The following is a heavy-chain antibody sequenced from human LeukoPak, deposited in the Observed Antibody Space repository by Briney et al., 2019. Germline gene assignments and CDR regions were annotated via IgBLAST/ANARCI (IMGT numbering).Heavy chain of an antibody. Sequence: SETLSLTCTVSGGSITNYYWTWIRQPPGKGLEWIGYIYYSGSTNYSPSLKSRVTISVDTSKNQFSLKLTSVTAADTAIYYCARVGWDDYIMSGLDSWGQGTLVTVSS. CDR3: ARVGWDDYIMSGLDS. V-gene: IGHV4-59*12. D-gene: IGHD4-11*01. J-gene: IGHJ4*02. CDR2: IYYSGST. CDR1: GGSITNYY.